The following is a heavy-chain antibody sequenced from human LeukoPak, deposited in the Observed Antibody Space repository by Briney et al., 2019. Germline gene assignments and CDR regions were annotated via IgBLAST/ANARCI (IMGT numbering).Heavy chain of an antibody. D-gene: IGHD5-24*01. J-gene: IGHJ6*03. Sequence: GASVKVSCKASGGTFSSYAISWVRQAPGQGLEWMGGIIPIFGTANYAQKFQGRVTITTDESTSIAYMELSSLRSEDTAVYYCARGLEMATQAGYYYMDVWGKGTTVTVSS. V-gene: IGHV1-69*05. CDR1: GGTFSSYA. CDR3: ARGLEMATQAGYYYMDV. CDR2: IIPIFGTA.